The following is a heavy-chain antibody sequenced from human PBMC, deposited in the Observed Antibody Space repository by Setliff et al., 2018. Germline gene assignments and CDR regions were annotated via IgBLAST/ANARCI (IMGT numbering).Heavy chain of an antibody. CDR2: INAGNGNT. J-gene: IGHJ3*02. D-gene: IGHD5-18*01. Sequence: GASVKVSCKASGYTFTSYAMHWVRQAPGQRLEWMGWINAGNGNTKYSQKFQGRVTITRDTSASTAYMELSSLRSEDTAVHYCARDSYTAMVADAFDIWGQGTMVTVSS. CDR1: GYTFTSYA. V-gene: IGHV1-3*01. CDR3: ARDSYTAMVADAFDI.